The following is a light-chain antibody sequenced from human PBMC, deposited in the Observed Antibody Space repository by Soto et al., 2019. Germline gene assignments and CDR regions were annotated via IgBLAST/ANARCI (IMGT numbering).Light chain of an antibody. CDR2: KAS. CDR1: QTISSW. J-gene: IGKJ1*01. Sequence: DIQRTQSPSTLSGSVGDRVTSTGLAIQTISSWLAWYQQKPGKHPKLLIYKASTLKSGVPSRFSGSGSGTEFTLTISSLQPDEFATYYCQIYNSYSEAFGQGTQLDI. CDR3: QIYNSYSEA. V-gene: IGKV1-5*03.